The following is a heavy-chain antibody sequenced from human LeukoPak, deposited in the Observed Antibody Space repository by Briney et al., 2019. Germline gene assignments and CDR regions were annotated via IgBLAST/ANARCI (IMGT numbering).Heavy chain of an antibody. D-gene: IGHD3-10*01. CDR1: GGPFRNYA. CDR2: IIPIFGTA. V-gene: IGHV1-69*01. Sequence: SVEVSCQASGGPFRNYAISWVRPAPGQGLEWMGGIIPIFGTANYAQKFQGRVTITADESTSTAYMELSSLRSEDTAVYYCVSSGSPFDYWGQGTLVTVSS. CDR3: VSSGSPFDY. J-gene: IGHJ4*02.